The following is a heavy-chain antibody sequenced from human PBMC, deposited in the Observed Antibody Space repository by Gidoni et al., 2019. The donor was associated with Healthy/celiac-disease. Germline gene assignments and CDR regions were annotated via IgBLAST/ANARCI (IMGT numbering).Heavy chain of an antibody. CDR2: IYYSGST. D-gene: IGHD6-13*01. Sequence: QLQLQESGPGLVKPSETLSLTCTVSGGSISSSSYYWGWIRQPPGKGLEWIGSIYYSGSTYYNPSLKSRVTISVDTSKNQFSLKLSSVTAADTAVYYCARAGYSSSWYSDYYYGMDVWGQGTTVTVSS. CDR1: GGSISSSSYY. CDR3: ARAGYSSSWYSDYYYGMDV. J-gene: IGHJ6*02. V-gene: IGHV4-39*07.